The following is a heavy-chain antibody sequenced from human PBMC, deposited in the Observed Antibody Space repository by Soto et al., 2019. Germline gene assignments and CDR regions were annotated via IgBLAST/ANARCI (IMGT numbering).Heavy chain of an antibody. CDR3: AKEYYDSSGFFWFDP. J-gene: IGHJ5*02. CDR1: GFTFSSYA. CDR2: ISGSGGST. Sequence: GSLSLSCDASGFTFSSYAMSWVRQAPGKGLEWVSAISGSGGSTYYADSVKGRFTISRDNSKNTLYLQMNSLRAEDTAVYYCAKEYYDSSGFFWFDPWGQGTLVTVSS. D-gene: IGHD3-22*01. V-gene: IGHV3-23*01.